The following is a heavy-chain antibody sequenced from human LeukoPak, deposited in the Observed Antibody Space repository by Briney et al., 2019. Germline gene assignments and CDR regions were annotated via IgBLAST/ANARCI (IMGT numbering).Heavy chain of an antibody. V-gene: IGHV4-39*01. Sequence: SSETLSLTCTVSGGSISSSDYYWGWIRQPPGKGLEWIGSIYYSGNTYDNPSLKSRVTISVDTSKNKFSLRLFFVTAAGTAVYYCARYPTAMVSFDYWGQGTLVTVSS. CDR1: GGSISSSDYY. CDR3: ARYPTAMVSFDY. CDR2: IYYSGNT. J-gene: IGHJ4*02. D-gene: IGHD5-18*01.